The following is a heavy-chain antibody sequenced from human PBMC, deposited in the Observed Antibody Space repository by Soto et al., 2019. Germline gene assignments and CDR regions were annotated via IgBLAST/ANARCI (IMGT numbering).Heavy chain of an antibody. J-gene: IGHJ4*02. Sequence: PGESLKISCKGSGYSFAGYWITWVRQKPGKGLEWMGRIDPSDSQTYYSPSFRGHVTISATKSITTAFLQWSSLRASDTAMYYYARQIYDSDTGPNFQYYFDSWGQGTPVTVSS. CDR3: ARQIYDSDTGPNFQYYFDS. D-gene: IGHD3-22*01. V-gene: IGHV5-10-1*01. CDR2: IDPSDSQT. CDR1: GYSFAGYW.